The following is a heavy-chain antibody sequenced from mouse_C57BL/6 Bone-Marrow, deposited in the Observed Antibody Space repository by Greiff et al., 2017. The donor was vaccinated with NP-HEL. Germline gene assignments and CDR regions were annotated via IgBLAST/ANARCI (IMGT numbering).Heavy chain of an antibody. J-gene: IGHJ1*03. Sequence: VKLQQPGAELVRPGTSVKLSCKASGYTFTSYWMHWVKQRPGQGLEWIGVIDPSDSYTNYNQKFKGKATLTVDTSSSTAYMQLSSLTSEDSAVYYCARVRYFDVWGTGTTVTVSS. V-gene: IGHV1-59*01. CDR1: GYTFTSYW. CDR3: ARVRYFDV. CDR2: IDPSDSYT.